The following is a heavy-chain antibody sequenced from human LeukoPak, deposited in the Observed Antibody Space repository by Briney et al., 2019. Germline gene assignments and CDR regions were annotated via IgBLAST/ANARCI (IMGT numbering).Heavy chain of an antibody. D-gene: IGHD3-10*01. CDR2: IYPGDSDT. Sequence: GESLKISCKGSGYIFTSYWIGWVRQMPGKGLEWMGIIYPGDSDTRYSPSFQGQVTISADKSISTAYLQWSSLKASDTAMYYCARLSMVRGVIIDDAFDIWGQGTMVTVSS. CDR1: GYIFTSYW. J-gene: IGHJ3*02. V-gene: IGHV5-51*01. CDR3: ARLSMVRGVIIDDAFDI.